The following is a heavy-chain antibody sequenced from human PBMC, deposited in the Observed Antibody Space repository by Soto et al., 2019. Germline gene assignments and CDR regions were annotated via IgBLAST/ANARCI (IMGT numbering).Heavy chain of an antibody. CDR1: GYTFTSYY. V-gene: IGHV1-46*01. Sequence: ASVKVSCKASGYTFTSYYMHWVRQAPGQGLEWMGIINPSGGSTSYAQKLQGRVTMTTDTSTSTAYMELRSLRSDDTAVYYCARATVVVVAATAFDYWGQETLVTVSS. D-gene: IGHD2-15*01. CDR2: INPSGGST. CDR3: ARATVVVVAATAFDY. J-gene: IGHJ4*02.